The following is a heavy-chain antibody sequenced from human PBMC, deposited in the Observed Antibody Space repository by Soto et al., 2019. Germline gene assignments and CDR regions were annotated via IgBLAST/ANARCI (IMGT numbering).Heavy chain of an antibody. Sequence: QVQLVQSGVEVKKPGASVKVSCKASGYTFTDYRMIWVRQAPGQGLEWMGVINPSGGSRDYAPNFRGRVTLTRDSFTSTVYMELSNLRSEDTAVYYCARPAGRLANWFDPWGQGTLVTVSS. V-gene: IGHV1-46*01. CDR1: GYTFTDYR. J-gene: IGHJ5*02. CDR2: INPSGGSR. CDR3: ARPAGRLANWFDP. D-gene: IGHD6-6*01.